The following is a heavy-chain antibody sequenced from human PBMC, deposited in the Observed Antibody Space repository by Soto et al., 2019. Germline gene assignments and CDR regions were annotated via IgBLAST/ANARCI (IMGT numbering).Heavy chain of an antibody. CDR2: IYYSGST. J-gene: IGHJ4*02. V-gene: IGHV4-59*08. CDR3: ASRRGLRSVFFDY. CDR1: GGSISSYY. Sequence: SETLSLTCTVSGGSISSYYWSWIRQPPGKGLEWIGYIYYSGSTNYNPSLKSRVTISVDTSKNQFSLKLSSVTAADTAVYYCASRRGLRSVFFDYWGQGTLVTVSS. D-gene: IGHD3-16*01.